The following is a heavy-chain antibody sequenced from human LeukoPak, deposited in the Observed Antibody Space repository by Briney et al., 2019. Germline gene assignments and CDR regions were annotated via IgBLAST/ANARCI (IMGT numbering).Heavy chain of an antibody. V-gene: IGHV3-23*01. CDR1: GFTFSSYG. CDR2: ISGSGGST. CDR3: ASTQRGDYFDY. D-gene: IGHD2-15*01. Sequence: GGSLRLSCAASGFTFSSYGMSWVRQAPGKGLEWVSAISGSGGSTYYADSVKGRFTISRDNSKNTLYLQMNSLRAEDTAVYYCASTQRGDYFDYWGQGTLVTVSS. J-gene: IGHJ4*02.